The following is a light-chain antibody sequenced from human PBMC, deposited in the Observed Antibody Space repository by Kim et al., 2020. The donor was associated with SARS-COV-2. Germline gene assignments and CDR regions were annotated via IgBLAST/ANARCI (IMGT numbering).Light chain of an antibody. V-gene: IGKV1D-13*01. CDR1: QGISSA. Sequence: GDRVTITCRASQGISSALAWYQQKPGKAPKLLIYDASSLESGVPSRFSGSGSGTDFTLTISSLQPEDFATYYCQQFNNYLTFGGGTKVEI. CDR3: QQFNNYLT. J-gene: IGKJ4*01. CDR2: DAS.